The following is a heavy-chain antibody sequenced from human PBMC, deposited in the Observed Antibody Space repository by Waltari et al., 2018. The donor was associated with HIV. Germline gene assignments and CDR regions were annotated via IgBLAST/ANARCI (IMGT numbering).Heavy chain of an antibody. V-gene: IGHV1-18*01. CDR1: GYIFTNYG. J-gene: IGHJ6*02. CDR2: ISGYNANT. Sequence: QVHLVQSGAEVKMPGASVRVSCKTSGYIFTNYGVSWVRQAPGQGLEWLGWISGYNANTNYAHRLQGRVTLTTDTSTSTAYRELRSLRSDDTAVYYCAGGLGGSYYYGVDVWGQGTTVTVS. CDR3: AGGLGGSYYYGVDV.